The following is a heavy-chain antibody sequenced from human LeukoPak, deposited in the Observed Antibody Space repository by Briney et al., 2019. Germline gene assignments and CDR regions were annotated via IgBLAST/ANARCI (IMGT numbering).Heavy chain of an antibody. Sequence: SETLSLTCAVYGGSFSGYYWSWIRQPPGKGLEWIGEINHSGSTNYNPSLKSRVTISVDTSKNQFSLKLSSVTAADTAVYYCARGRFGYSSGWYVPGDWFDPWGQGTLVTVSS. J-gene: IGHJ5*02. CDR3: ARGRFGYSSGWYVPGDWFDP. V-gene: IGHV4-34*01. CDR2: INHSGST. D-gene: IGHD6-19*01. CDR1: GGSFSGYY.